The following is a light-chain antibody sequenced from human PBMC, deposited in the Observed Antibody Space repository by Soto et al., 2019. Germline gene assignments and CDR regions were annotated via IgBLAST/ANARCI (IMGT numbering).Light chain of an antibody. CDR3: RQYGSAPWT. Sequence: EIVLTQSPGTLYLSPGERATLSCRASQSVSSSYLAWYQQKPGQAPRLLIYGESSRATGIPDRFSGSGSGTDVTLTISRLEPEDCAVYYCRQYGSAPWTFGHGTKVEIK. CDR2: GES. J-gene: IGKJ1*01. CDR1: QSVSSSY. V-gene: IGKV3-20*01.